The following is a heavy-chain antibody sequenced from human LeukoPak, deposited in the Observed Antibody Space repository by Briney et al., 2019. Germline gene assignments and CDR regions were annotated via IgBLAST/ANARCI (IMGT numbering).Heavy chain of an antibody. CDR2: IYYTGST. D-gene: IGHD2-8*01. CDR1: GGSISSSYY. J-gene: IGHJ3*02. CDR3: ARVKYGAFDI. V-gene: IGHV4-59*12. Sequence: SETLSLTCTVSGGSISSSYYWSWIRQPPGKGLEWIGFIYYTGSTNYNPSLKSRVTMSVDTSKNQFSLKLSSVTAADTAMYYCARVKYGAFDIWGQGTMVTVSS.